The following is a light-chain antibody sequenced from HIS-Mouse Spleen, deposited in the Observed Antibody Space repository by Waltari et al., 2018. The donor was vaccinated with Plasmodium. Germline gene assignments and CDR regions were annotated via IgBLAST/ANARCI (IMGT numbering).Light chain of an antibody. V-gene: IGLV2-23*01. CDR2: AGS. CDR1: SSDVGSYNL. Sequence: QSALTQPASVSGSPGQSITISCTGTSSDVGSYNLVSWDQQHPGKAPKLMIYAGSKRPSGVSNRFSGSKSGNTACLTISGLQAEDEADYYCCSYAGSSTYVFGTGTKVTVL. J-gene: IGLJ1*01. CDR3: CSYAGSSTYV.